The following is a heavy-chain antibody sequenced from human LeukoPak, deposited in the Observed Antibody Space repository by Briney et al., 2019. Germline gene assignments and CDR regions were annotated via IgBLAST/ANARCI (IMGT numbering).Heavy chain of an antibody. CDR2: ISAYNGNT. Sequence: ASVTVSCKTSGYTFTYYGITWVRQAPGQGLDWMGWISAYNGNTNYAQKFQGRVTMTTDTSTSTAYMEPRSLRSDDTAVYYCARLVDILTGPRKGYFDYWGQGTLVSVSS. J-gene: IGHJ4*02. V-gene: IGHV1-18*01. CDR1: GYTFTYYG. D-gene: IGHD3-9*01. CDR3: ARLVDILTGPRKGYFDY.